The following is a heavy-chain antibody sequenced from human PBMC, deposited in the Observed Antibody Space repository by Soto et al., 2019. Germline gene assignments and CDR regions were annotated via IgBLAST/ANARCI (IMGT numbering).Heavy chain of an antibody. Sequence: QVQLVESGGGVVQPGRSLRLSCAAPGFTFSSYGMHWVRQAPGKGLEWVAVISYDGSNKYYADSVKGRFTISRDNSKNTLYLQMNSLRAEDTAVYYCAKDLLYGFDYWGQGTLVTVSS. J-gene: IGHJ4*02. CDR1: GFTFSSYG. CDR2: ISYDGSNK. V-gene: IGHV3-30*18. CDR3: AKDLLYGFDY. D-gene: IGHD3-10*01.